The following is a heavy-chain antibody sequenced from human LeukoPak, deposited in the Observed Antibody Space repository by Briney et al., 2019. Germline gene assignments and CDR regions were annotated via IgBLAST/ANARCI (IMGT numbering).Heavy chain of an antibody. J-gene: IGHJ4*02. CDR1: GGSFSGYY. Sequence: SETLSLTCAVYGGSFSGYYWGWIRQPPGKGLEWIGEINHSGSTNYNPSLKSRVTISVDTSKNQFSLKLSSVTAADTAVYYCARRSIVVVPAAINFDYWGQGTLVTVSS. CDR3: ARRSIVVVPAAINFDY. V-gene: IGHV4-34*01. CDR2: INHSGST. D-gene: IGHD2-2*01.